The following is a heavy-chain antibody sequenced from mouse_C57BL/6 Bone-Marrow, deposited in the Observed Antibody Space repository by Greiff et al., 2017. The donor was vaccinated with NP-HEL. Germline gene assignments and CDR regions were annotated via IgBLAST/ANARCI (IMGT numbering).Heavy chain of an antibody. CDR2: ISNGGGST. CDR3: ARHGYYDYDGAWFAY. CDR1: GFTFSDYY. Sequence: EVKLQESGGGLVQPGGSLKLSCAASGFTFSDYYMYWVRQTPEKRLEWVAYISNGGGSTYYPDTVKGRFTISRDNAKNTLYLQMSRLKSEDTAMYYCARHGYYDYDGAWFAYWGQGTLVTVSA. V-gene: IGHV5-12*01. D-gene: IGHD2-4*01. J-gene: IGHJ3*01.